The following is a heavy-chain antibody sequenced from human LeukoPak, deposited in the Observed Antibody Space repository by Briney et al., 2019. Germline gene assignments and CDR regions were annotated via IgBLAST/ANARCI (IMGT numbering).Heavy chain of an antibody. Sequence: GASVKVSCKASGYTFTSYDINWVRQAPGKGLEWMGGFDPEDGETMYAQKFQDRMTMTEDTSSDTGYMELSSLRSEDTAVYFCATGPKTGSGSIAFDMWGQGTTVSVSS. V-gene: IGHV1-24*01. D-gene: IGHD3-10*01. J-gene: IGHJ3*02. CDR3: ATGPKTGSGSIAFDM. CDR2: FDPEDGET. CDR1: GYTFTSYD.